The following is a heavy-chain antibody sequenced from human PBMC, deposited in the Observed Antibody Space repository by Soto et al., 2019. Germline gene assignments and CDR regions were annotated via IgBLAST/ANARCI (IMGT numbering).Heavy chain of an antibody. CDR2: IKGDETNT. CDR1: GFTFSSYW. CDR3: ARGLSGYYGVDY. Sequence: EVQLVESGGGLVQFGGSLRLSCAASGFTFSSYWMHWVRQVPGTGLVWVSRIKGDETNTGYADSVKGRFTISRDNVKNTLYLQMNSLRPEDTAVYYCARGLSGYYGVDYWGQGTLVTVSS. J-gene: IGHJ4*02. D-gene: IGHD5-12*01. V-gene: IGHV3-74*01.